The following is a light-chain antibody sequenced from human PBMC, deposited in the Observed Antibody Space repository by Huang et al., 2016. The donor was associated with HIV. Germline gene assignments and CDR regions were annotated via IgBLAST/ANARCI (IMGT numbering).Light chain of an antibody. CDR1: QSISSY. V-gene: IGKV1-39*01. CDR2: AAS. J-gene: IGKJ4*01. CDR3: QQSYSTLPLT. Sequence: DIQMTQSPSSLSASVGDRVTITCRASQSISSYLNWYQQKPGKAPKLLIYAASSLQSGGPSRFSGSGSGTDFTLTISSLQPEDFATYYCQQSYSTLPLTFGGGTKVEIK.